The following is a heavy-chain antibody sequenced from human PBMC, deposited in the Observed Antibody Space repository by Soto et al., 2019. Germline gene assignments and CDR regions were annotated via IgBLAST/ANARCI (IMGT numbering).Heavy chain of an antibody. D-gene: IGHD5-18*01. J-gene: IGHJ6*02. CDR1: GFTFTSYT. Sequence: PGGSLRLSCAASGFTFTSYTFNWVRQAPGKGLEWVSCISTTSGYIYYADSVKGRFTISRDNTKNSLYLQMNSLRVEDTAIYYCARKGYGEYGGMDVWGQGTMVTVS. CDR3: ARKGYGEYGGMDV. V-gene: IGHV3-21*01. CDR2: ISTTSGYI.